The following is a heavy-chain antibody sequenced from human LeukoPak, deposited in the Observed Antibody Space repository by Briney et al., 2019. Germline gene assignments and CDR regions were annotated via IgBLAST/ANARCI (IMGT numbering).Heavy chain of an antibody. Sequence: PSETLSLTCTVSGGSISSYYWSWIRQPPGKGLEWIGYIYYSRSTNYNPSLKSRVTISVDTSKNQFSLKLSSVTAAGTAVYYCARARAPSGRGIFDPWGQGTLVTVSS. V-gene: IGHV4-59*01. CDR1: GGSISSYY. CDR3: ARARAPSGRGIFDP. CDR2: IYYSRST. J-gene: IGHJ5*02. D-gene: IGHD6-13*01.